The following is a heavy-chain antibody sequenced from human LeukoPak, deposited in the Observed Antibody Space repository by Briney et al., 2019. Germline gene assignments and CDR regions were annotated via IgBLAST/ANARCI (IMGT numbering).Heavy chain of an antibody. J-gene: IGHJ6*02. CDR1: GFTFSSYV. Sequence: GGSLRLSCAASGFTFSSYVMSWVRQAPGKGLEWVSAISDNSVSTYYADSVKGRFTVSRDNSKNTLYLQMNSLRAEDTAVYYCAKDYGLMGELPTRYYYYGMDVWGQGTTVTVSS. V-gene: IGHV3-23*01. D-gene: IGHD1-26*01. CDR3: AKDYGLMGELPTRYYYYGMDV. CDR2: ISDNSVST.